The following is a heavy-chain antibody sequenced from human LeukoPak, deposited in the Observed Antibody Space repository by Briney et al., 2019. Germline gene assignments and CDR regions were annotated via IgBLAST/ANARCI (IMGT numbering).Heavy chain of an antibody. CDR3: AKDKMLCGGDCYLFDN. J-gene: IGHJ4*02. CDR1: GFTFSSYG. Sequence: PGGSLRLSCAASGFTFSSYGMHWVRQAPGKGLEWVAFIRYDGSNKYYADSVKGRFTISRDNSKNTLYLQMNSLRAEDTAVYYCAKDKMLCGGDCYLFDNWGQGTLVTVSS. V-gene: IGHV3-30*02. D-gene: IGHD2-21*01. CDR2: IRYDGSNK.